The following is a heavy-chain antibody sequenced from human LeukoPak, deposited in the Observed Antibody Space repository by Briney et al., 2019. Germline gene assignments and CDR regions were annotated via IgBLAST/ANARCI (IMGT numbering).Heavy chain of an antibody. CDR3: AKITHYDILTGDFDY. Sequence: GGSLRLSCAASGFTFSNYAMIWVRQAPGKGLEWVSAISGSGGSTYYADSVKGRFTISRDNSKNTLYLQMNSLRAEDTAVYYCAKITHYDILTGDFDYWGQGTLVTVSS. V-gene: IGHV3-23*01. D-gene: IGHD3-9*01. CDR2: ISGSGGST. CDR1: GFTFSNYA. J-gene: IGHJ4*02.